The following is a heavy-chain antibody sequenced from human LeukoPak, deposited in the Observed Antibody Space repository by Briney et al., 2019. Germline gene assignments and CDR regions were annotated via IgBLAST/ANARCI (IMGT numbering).Heavy chain of an antibody. D-gene: IGHD6-19*01. J-gene: IGHJ4*02. CDR3: ASDSSGWYVDY. Sequence: GRSLRLSCAASGFTFSDYYMSWIRQAPGKGLEWVSYISSSGSTIYYADSVKGRFTISRDNAKNSLYLQMNSLRAEDTAVYYCASDSSGWYVDYWGQGTLVTVSS. CDR2: ISSSGSTI. CDR1: GFTFSDYY. V-gene: IGHV3-11*01.